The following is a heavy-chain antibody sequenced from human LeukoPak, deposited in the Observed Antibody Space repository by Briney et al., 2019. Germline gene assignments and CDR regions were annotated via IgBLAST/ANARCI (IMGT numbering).Heavy chain of an antibody. V-gene: IGHV3-48*02. CDR2: ISSSSSTI. Sequence: PGGSLRLSCAASGVTFSSYSMSWVRQAPGKGLEWVSYISSSSSTIYYADSVKGRFTISRDNAKDSLYLQMNSLRDEDTAVYYFVRDSSFDYWGQGTLVTVSS. CDR3: VRDSSFDY. CDR1: GVTFSSYS. J-gene: IGHJ4*02.